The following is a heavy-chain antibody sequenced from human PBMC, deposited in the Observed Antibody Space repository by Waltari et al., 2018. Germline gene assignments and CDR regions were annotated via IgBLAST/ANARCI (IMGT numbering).Heavy chain of an antibody. Sequence: EVQLLESGGGLVQPGGSLRLSCAASGFTFRSYAMSWFRQAPGKGLEWFSAISGSGGSTYYADSVKGRFTISRDNSKNTLYLQMNSLRAEDTAVYYCAKLGYCSSTSCYKPPFDYWGQGTLVTVSS. V-gene: IGHV3-23*01. CDR3: AKLGYCSSTSCYKPPFDY. CDR1: GFTFRSYA. D-gene: IGHD2-2*02. J-gene: IGHJ4*02. CDR2: ISGSGGST.